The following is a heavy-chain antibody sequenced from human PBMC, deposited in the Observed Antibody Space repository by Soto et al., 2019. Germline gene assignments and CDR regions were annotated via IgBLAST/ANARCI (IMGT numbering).Heavy chain of an antibody. V-gene: IGHV3-9*01. CDR1: GFTFDDDA. D-gene: IGHD2-15*01. Sequence: GGSLRLSCAASGFTFDDDAMHWVRQAAGKGLEWVSGISWNSGSIGYADSVKGRFTISRDNAKNSLYLQMNSLRAEDTALYYCAKDKGRSGRTYYYYGMDVWGQGTTV. CDR3: AKDKGRSGRTYYYYGMDV. J-gene: IGHJ6*02. CDR2: ISWNSGSI.